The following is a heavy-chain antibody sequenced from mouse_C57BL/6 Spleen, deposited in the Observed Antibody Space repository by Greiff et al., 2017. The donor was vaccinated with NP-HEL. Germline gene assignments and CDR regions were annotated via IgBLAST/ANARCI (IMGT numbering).Heavy chain of an antibody. Sequence: EVKLMESGPGLVKPSQSLSLSCSVTGYSIPSGYFWNWIRQFPGNKLEWMGFISYDGSNNYNPSLKNRISITRDTSKNQFFLKLNSVTTEDTATYYCAREGGYYYGDWGQGTLVTVSA. CDR1: GYSIPSGYF. D-gene: IGHD1-1*01. V-gene: IGHV3-6*01. J-gene: IGHJ3*01. CDR3: AREGGYYYGD. CDR2: ISYDGSN.